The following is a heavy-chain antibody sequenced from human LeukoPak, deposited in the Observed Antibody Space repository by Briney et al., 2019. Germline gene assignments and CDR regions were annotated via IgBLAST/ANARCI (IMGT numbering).Heavy chain of an antibody. CDR1: GFTVSSNY. CDR3: TTELDVRPNHY. CDR2: IKRKSDGGTT. J-gene: IGHJ4*02. D-gene: IGHD1-14*01. Sequence: GGSLRLSCAASGFTVSSNYMSWVRQAPGKGLEWVGRIKRKSDGGTTDYAAPVKGRFTISRDDSKNTLYLQMNSLKSEDTAVYYCTTELDVRPNHYWGQGTLVTVSS. V-gene: IGHV3-15*01.